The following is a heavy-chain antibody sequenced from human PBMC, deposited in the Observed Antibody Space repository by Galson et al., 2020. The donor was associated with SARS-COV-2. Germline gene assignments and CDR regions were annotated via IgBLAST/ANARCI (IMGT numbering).Heavy chain of an antibody. D-gene: IGHD6-19*01. V-gene: IGHV3-30-3*01. CDR1: GFNFSNYA. J-gene: IGHJ4*02. CDR3: ARDGYSSGWYLGDFDS. CDR2: ISYDGTNK. Sequence: GGSLRLSCSASGFNFSNYAMHWARQAPGKGLEWVAVISYDGTNKHVADPVKGRFTISRDNSKNTIHLQMNRLRGEDTAVYYCARDGYSSGWYLGDFDSWGQGTLVTVSS.